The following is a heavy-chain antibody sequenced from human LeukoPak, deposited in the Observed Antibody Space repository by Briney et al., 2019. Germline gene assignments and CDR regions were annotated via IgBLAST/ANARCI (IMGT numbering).Heavy chain of an antibody. Sequence: PSETLSLTCAVSGGSISTSNSYWGWIRRPPGKGLEWVGSIYYSGNTYYNPSLKSRVTMSVDTSKNQFSLKVSSVTAADTAVYYCARVFDSGSQAYFYYMDVWGKGTTVTIFS. D-gene: IGHD3-10*01. CDR2: IYYSGNT. V-gene: IGHV4-39*07. CDR3: ARVFDSGSQAYFYYMDV. J-gene: IGHJ6*03. CDR1: GGSISTSNSY.